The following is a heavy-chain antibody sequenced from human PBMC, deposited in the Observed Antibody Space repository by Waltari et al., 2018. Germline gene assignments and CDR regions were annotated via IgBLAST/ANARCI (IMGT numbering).Heavy chain of an antibody. CDR3: HLLGRDIVLAGATPSYYSYMDV. CDR2: FDHGEGQS. CDR1: EHTPGSAS. Sequence: QVQVVQSGAEPVKPGASVKVSCTASEHTPGSASIPWMRQPRRKGLEWIGRFDHGEGQSASAPKFLGRLTMTEDTYTDTAYMELSSLRSEDTAVYYCHLLGRDIVLAGATPSYYSYMDVWGRGTSVTVSS. V-gene: IGHV1-24*01. J-gene: IGHJ6*03. D-gene: IGHD2-15*01.